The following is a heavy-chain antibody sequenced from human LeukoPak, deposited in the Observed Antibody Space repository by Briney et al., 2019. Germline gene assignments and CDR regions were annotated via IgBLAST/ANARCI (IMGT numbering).Heavy chain of an antibody. V-gene: IGHV3-66*02. CDR3: ARSSGYSSGWPFDC. CDR2: IYSGGST. CDR1: GFTVSSNY. Sequence: GGSLRLSCAASGFTVSSNYMSWVRQAPGKGLEWVSVIYSGGSTYYADSVKGRFTIYRDNSKNTLYLQMNSLRAEDTAVYYCARSSGYSSGWPFDCWGQGSLVIVSS. D-gene: IGHD6-25*01. J-gene: IGHJ4*02.